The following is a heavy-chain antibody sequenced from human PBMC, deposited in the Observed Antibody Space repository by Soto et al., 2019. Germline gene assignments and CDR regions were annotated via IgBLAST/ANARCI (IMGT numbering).Heavy chain of an antibody. J-gene: IGHJ3*01. CDR1: GFTFANAW. V-gene: IGHV3-15*01. D-gene: IGHD3-10*01. CDR3: SWGDPFT. Sequence: EVQLVESGGGVVKPGGSLRLSCNTSGFTFANAWMSCMRQAPVKGLEWIGRSKSKSDGGTTDYIAPVAGRFIVSREDWKNTLYLQMAGLKTEYTGVYYCSWGDPFTWGRGREVIVSS. CDR2: SKSKSDGGTT.